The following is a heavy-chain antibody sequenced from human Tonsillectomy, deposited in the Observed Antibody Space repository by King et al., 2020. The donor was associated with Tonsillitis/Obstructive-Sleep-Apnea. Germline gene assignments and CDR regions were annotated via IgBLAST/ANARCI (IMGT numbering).Heavy chain of an antibody. J-gene: IGHJ3*02. Sequence: VQLQESGPGLVKPSGTLSLTCAVSGGSISRSNWWSWVRQPPGKGLEWIGEIYHSGSTNYNPSLKSRVTISVDKSKNQFSRKLSSVTAADTAVYYCARDPFVVVVAAPDAFDIWGQGTMVTVSS. CDR2: IYHSGST. D-gene: IGHD2-15*01. V-gene: IGHV4-4*02. CDR3: ARDPFVVVVAAPDAFDI. CDR1: GGSISRSNW.